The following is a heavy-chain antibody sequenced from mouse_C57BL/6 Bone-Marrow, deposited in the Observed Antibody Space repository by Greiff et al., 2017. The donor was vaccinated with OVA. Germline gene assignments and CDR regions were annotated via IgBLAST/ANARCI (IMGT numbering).Heavy chain of an antibody. CDR3: ARDTPLYYRKDY. CDR2: ISDGGSYT. V-gene: IGHV5-4*01. J-gene: IGHJ2*01. Sequence: EVKVVESGGGLVKPGGSLKLSCAASGFTFSSYAMSWVRQTPEKRLEWVATISDGGSYTYYPDNVKGRFTISRDNAKNNLYLQMSHLKSEDTAMYYCARDTPLYYRKDYWGQGTTLTGSS. D-gene: IGHD2-14*01. CDR1: GFTFSSYA.